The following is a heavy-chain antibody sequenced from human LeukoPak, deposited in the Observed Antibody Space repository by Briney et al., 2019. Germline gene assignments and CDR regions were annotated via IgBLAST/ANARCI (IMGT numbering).Heavy chain of an antibody. J-gene: IGHJ4*02. CDR1: GFTFSSYS. D-gene: IGHD1-26*01. V-gene: IGHV3-21*01. CDR2: ISSSSSYI. Sequence: GGSLRLSCAASGFTFSSYSMNWVRQAPGKGLEWDSSISSSSSYIYYADSVKGRFTISRDNAKNSLYLQMNSLRAEDTAVYYCASGVVSGSYSIFDYWGQGTLVTVSS. CDR3: ASGVVSGSYSIFDY.